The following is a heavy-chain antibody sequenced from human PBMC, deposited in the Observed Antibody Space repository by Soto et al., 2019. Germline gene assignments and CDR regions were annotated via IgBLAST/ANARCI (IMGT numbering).Heavy chain of an antibody. CDR3: GKTRGAMIYAISVYGMDV. V-gene: IGHV3-23*01. CDR2: ISGSAAST. CDR1: GFSFSSFA. Sequence: EVQLLESGGGFIHPGGSLRLSCAASGFSFSSFAMNWVRQAPGKGMVWVSIISGSAASTVYADSVKGRFTISGDNSKSSLYLSMNGLRAEDTAVYYCGKTRGAMIYAISVYGMDVWGQGTTVSVSS. J-gene: IGHJ6*01. D-gene: IGHD2-8*01.